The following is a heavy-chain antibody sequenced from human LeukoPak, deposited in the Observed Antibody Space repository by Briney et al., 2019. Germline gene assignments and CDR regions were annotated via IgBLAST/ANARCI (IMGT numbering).Heavy chain of an antibody. D-gene: IGHD5-18*01. Sequence: SETLSLTCTVFGGSISSNTYYWGWIRQPPGKGLEWIGSIYYSGSTYYNPSLESRVTISVDKSKNQFSPKLSSVTAADTAVYYCARIEGRIQLWSGVDYWGQGTLVTVSS. CDR2: IYYSGST. CDR3: ARIEGRIQLWSGVDY. CDR1: GGSISSNTYY. J-gene: IGHJ4*02. V-gene: IGHV4-39*07.